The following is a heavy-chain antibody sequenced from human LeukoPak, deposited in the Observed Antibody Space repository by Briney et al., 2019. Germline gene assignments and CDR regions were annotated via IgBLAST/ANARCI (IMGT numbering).Heavy chain of an antibody. D-gene: IGHD3-10*01. J-gene: IGHJ4*02. CDR3: ASAYYYGSGTFNSPPLN. CDR1: GFPFSNHG. Sequence: GSLRLSFAASGFPFSNHGMHWVRQAPGKGLEWVALIWYDGSDKYYSDSVKGRFTISRDNSKNTLYLRMNSLRAEDTAVYHCASAYYYGSGTFNSPPLNWGQGTLVTVSS. V-gene: IGHV3-33*08. CDR2: IWYDGSDK.